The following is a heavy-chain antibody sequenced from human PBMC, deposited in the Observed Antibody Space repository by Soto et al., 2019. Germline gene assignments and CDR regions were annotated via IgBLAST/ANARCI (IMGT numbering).Heavy chain of an antibody. J-gene: IGHJ4*02. Sequence: ASVKFSCKASGFSFSDSALQWVRQTRGQLLECIVWIVVASASSDXXXDFQGRVXXTRDTSTITSXVELTXVGPEDTALYFCATLSESSSVVDYWAQGTLVTVSS. CDR2: IVVASASS. CDR1: GFSFSDSA. CDR3: ATLSESSSVVDY. V-gene: IGHV1-58*01. D-gene: IGHD2-2*01.